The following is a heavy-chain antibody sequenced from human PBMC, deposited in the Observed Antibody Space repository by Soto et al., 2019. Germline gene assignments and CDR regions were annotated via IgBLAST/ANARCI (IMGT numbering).Heavy chain of an antibody. CDR3: ARFTVTTGWFDP. CDR2: IYYSGST. D-gene: IGHD4-17*01. V-gene: IGHV4-39*01. Sequence: TSETLSLTCTVSGGSISSSSYYWGWIRQPPGKGLEWIGSIYYSGSTYYNPSLKSRVTISVDTSKNQSSLKLSSVTAADTAVYYCARFTVTTGWFDPWGQGTLVTVSS. J-gene: IGHJ5*02. CDR1: GGSISSSSYY.